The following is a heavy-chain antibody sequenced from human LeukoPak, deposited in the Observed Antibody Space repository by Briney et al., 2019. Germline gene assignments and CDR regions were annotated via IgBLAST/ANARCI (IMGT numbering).Heavy chain of an antibody. CDR1: GFTFSSYG. V-gene: IGHV3-33*01. CDR2: IWSDGSNK. J-gene: IGHJ4*02. D-gene: IGHD3-3*01. Sequence: GGSLRLSCAASGFTFSSYGMPWVRQAPGKGLEWVAVIWSDGSNKYYADSVKGRFTISRDNSKNTLYLQMNSLRAEDTAVYYCARASYYLFWSGYYASYFDYWGQGTLVTVSS. CDR3: ARASYYLFWSGYYASYFDY.